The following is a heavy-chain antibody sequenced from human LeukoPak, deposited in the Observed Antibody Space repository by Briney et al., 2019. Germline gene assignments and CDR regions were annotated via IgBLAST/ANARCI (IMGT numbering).Heavy chain of an antibody. V-gene: IGHV3-7*01. D-gene: IGHD2-15*01. CDR2: IKKTGSET. J-gene: IGHJ4*02. CDR3: AREDGYCSGGNCYSYFDS. CDR1: KFIFSNYW. Sequence: GGSLRLSCEASKFIFSNYWMSWVRQAPGKGLEWVAYIKKTGSETYYVDSVKGRFTITRDNARNSVFLQMNSLRAEDTAVYYCAREDGYCSGGNCYSYFDSWGQGPWSPSLQ.